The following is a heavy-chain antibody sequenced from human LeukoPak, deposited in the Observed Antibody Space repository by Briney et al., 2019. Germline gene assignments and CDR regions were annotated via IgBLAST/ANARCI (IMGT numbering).Heavy chain of an antibody. CDR3: ARHDAGYSGSWSRFDP. J-gene: IGHJ5*02. V-gene: IGHV4-39*01. CDR1: GGSFSSSDYH. CDR2: INYSGTT. Sequence: SETLSLTCTVSGGSFSSSDYHWGWIRQPPGKGLEWIGTINYSGTTYYNPSLKSRVTISVDTSRNQFSLKVNSVTAAGTAVYYCARHDAGYSGSWSRFDPWGQGTLVTVSS. D-gene: IGHD6-13*01.